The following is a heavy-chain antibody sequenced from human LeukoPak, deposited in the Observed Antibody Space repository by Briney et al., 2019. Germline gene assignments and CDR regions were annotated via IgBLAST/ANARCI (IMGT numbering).Heavy chain of an antibody. V-gene: IGHV1-2*02. Sequence: ASVKVSCKASGYSFTGYYIHWVRQAPGQGLEWMGWINPNSGGTNYAQKFQGRVTMTRDTSISTAYMELSRLRSDDTAVYYCARERTLGNNWFDPWGQGTLVTVSS. CDR1: GYSFTGYY. CDR2: INPNSGGT. CDR3: ARERTLGNNWFDP. J-gene: IGHJ5*02. D-gene: IGHD1-26*01.